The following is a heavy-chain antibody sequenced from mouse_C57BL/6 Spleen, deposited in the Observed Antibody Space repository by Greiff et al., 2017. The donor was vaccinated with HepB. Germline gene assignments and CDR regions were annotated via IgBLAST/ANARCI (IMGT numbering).Heavy chain of an antibody. CDR3: AREDYYGSSWFAY. CDR2: IDPSDSYT. Sequence: QVQLQQPGAELVKPGASVKLSCKASGYTFTSYWMQWVKQRPGQGLEWIGEIDPSDSYTNYNQKFKGKATLTVDTSSSTAYMQLSSLTSEDSAVYYCAREDYYGSSWFAYWGQGTLVTVSA. D-gene: IGHD1-1*01. J-gene: IGHJ3*01. V-gene: IGHV1-50*01. CDR1: GYTFTSYW.